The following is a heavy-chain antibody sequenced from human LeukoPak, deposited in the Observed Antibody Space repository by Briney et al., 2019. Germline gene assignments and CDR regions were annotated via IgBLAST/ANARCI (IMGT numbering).Heavy chain of an antibody. Sequence: PGGSLRLSCVASGFTFRDHVMHWVRQAPGMGLEWVAVISKDGSKTFYAGSVEGRFTFSRDNSENTLYLQMNYLKPEDTAVYYCAKDEGTIWNSKNDPFDIWGQGTMVTVPS. CDR1: GFTFRDHV. D-gene: IGHD1-7*01. J-gene: IGHJ3*02. CDR2: ISKDGSKT. CDR3: AKDEGTIWNSKNDPFDI. V-gene: IGHV3-30*17.